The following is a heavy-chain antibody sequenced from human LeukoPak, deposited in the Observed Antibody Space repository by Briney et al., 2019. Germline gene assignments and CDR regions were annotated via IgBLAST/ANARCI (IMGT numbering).Heavy chain of an antibody. CDR3: ARDPGGSCYGGCSEYFQH. D-gene: IGHD2-15*01. CDR1: GGTFSSYA. CDR2: IIPIFGTA. J-gene: IGHJ1*01. V-gene: IGHV1-69*05. Sequence: SVKVSCKASGGTFSSYATSWVRQAPGQGLEWMGGIIPIFGTANYAQKFQGRVTITTDESTSTTYMELSSLRSEDTAVYYCARDPGGSCYGGCSEYFQHWGQGTLVTVSS.